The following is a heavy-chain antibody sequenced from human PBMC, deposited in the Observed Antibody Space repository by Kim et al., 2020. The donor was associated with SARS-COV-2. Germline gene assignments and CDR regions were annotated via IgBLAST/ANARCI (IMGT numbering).Heavy chain of an antibody. CDR1: GGSISSSSYY. J-gene: IGHJ4*02. CDR3: ASLYYYDSSGYLYYFDY. V-gene: IGHV4-39*01. CDR2: IYYSGST. D-gene: IGHD3-22*01. Sequence: SETLSLTCTVSGGSISSSSYYWGWIRQPPGKGLEWIGSIYYSGSTYYNPSLKSRVTISVDTSKNQFSLKLSSVTAADTAVYYCASLYYYDSSGYLYYFDYWGQGTLVTDS.